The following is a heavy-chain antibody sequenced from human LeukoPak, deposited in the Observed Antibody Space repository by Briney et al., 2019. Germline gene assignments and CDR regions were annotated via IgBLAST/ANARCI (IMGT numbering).Heavy chain of an antibody. CDR1: GGSISSSSYY. CDR3: ARAPLRVVVVIKFPDAFDI. Sequence: PSETLSLTCTVSGGSISSSSYYWGWIRQPPGKGLEWIGSIYYSGSTYYNPSLKSRVTISVDTSKNQFSLKLSSVTAADTAVYYCARAPLRVVVVIKFPDAFDIWGQGTMVTVSS. V-gene: IGHV4-39*07. D-gene: IGHD3-22*01. CDR2: IYYSGST. J-gene: IGHJ3*02.